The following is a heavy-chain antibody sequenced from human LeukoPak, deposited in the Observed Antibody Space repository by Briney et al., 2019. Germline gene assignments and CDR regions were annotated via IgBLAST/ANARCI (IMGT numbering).Heavy chain of an antibody. Sequence: ASVKVSCKASGYTFTGYYMHWVRQAPGQGLEWMGWINPNSGGTNYAQKFQGRVTMARDTSISTAYMELSRLRSDDTAVYYCAREDPTCSSTSCYTRWFDPWGQGTLATVSS. CDR1: GYTFTGYY. V-gene: IGHV1-2*02. D-gene: IGHD2-2*02. J-gene: IGHJ5*02. CDR3: AREDPTCSSTSCYTRWFDP. CDR2: INPNSGGT.